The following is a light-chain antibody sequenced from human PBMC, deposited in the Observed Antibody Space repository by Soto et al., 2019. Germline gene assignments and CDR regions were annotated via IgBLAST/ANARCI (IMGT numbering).Light chain of an antibody. CDR1: GSNIGNNY. Sequence: QSALTQPPSVSAAPGQKVTISCSGGGSNIGNNYVSWYQQLPGTAPKLLIYEDNKRPSGIPDRFSGSKSGTSATLGITGLQTGDEADYYCGTWERSLRIGVFGGGTKLTVL. V-gene: IGLV1-51*01. J-gene: IGLJ3*02. CDR2: EDN. CDR3: GTWERSLRIGV.